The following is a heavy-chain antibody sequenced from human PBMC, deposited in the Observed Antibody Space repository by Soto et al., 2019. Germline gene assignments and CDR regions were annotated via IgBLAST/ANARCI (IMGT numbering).Heavy chain of an antibody. CDR2: ISGYNGNT. Sequence: QVQLVQSGAEVKKPGASVKVSCKASGYTFTIYGISWVRQAPGQGLEWMGWISGYNGNTDYAQNLQDRVTLTTDASTSSVYMELGSLRSDDTAFYYCARVDYYDSSGDYGYWGQGTVITVSS. J-gene: IGHJ4*02. CDR1: GYTFTIYG. V-gene: IGHV1-18*04. CDR3: ARVDYYDSSGDYGY. D-gene: IGHD3-22*01.